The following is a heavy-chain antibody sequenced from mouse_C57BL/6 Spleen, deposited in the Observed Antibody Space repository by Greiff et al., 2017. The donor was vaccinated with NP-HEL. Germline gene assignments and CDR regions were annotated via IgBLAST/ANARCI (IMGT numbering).Heavy chain of an antibody. Sequence: EVHLVESGRDLVKPGGSLKLSCAASGFTFSSYGMSWVRQTPDKRLEWVATISSGGSYTYYPDSVKGRFTISRDNAKNTLYLQMSSLKSEDTAMYYCARQRYYYGTHWYFDVWGTGTTVTVSS. CDR3: ARQRYYYGTHWYFDV. J-gene: IGHJ1*03. D-gene: IGHD1-1*01. CDR1: GFTFSSYG. CDR2: ISSGGSYT. V-gene: IGHV5-6*01.